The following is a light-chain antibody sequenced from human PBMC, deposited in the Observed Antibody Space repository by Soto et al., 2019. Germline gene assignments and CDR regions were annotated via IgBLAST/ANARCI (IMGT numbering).Light chain of an antibody. V-gene: IGKV1-39*01. CDR3: HQSYSTPLT. CDR1: QSISSY. Sequence: IQMTQSPSSLSASVGYRVTITCRASQSISSYLTWYQQKPGKAPKLLSYAASILQSGVPSRFRGSGSGTDFTLTISSLQPADFSTYKCHQSYSTPLTCGPGTKVDIK. CDR2: AAS. J-gene: IGKJ3*01.